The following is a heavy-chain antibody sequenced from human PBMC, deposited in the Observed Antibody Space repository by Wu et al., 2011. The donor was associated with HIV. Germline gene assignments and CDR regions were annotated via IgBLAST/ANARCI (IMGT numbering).Heavy chain of an antibody. CDR3: AREWRYCTGGSPCPSEYLQH. CDR2: IVPVLGD. D-gene: IGHD2-8*02. J-gene: IGHJ1*01. Sequence: GGTLRKYAFSWVRQAPGQGLEWVGGIVPVLGDQTTXKNSGADSRSRDESRTTVHMEMRSLRSDDTAVYYCAREWRYCTGGSPCPSEYLQHWGQGTLV. V-gene: IGHV1-69*01. CDR1: GGTLRKYA.